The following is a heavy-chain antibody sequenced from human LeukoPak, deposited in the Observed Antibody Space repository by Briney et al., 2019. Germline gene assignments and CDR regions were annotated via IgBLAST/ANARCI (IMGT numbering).Heavy chain of an antibody. V-gene: IGHV4-59*08. D-gene: IGHD6-13*01. CDR1: GGSISSYY. CDR3: ARWRQQVAHDS. CDR2: IYYSGST. J-gene: IGHJ4*02. Sequence: PSETLSLTCTVSGGSISSYYWSWIRQPPGKGLEWIGYIYYSGSTNYNPSLKSRVTISVDTSKNQFSLKLSSVTAADTAVYYCARWRQQVAHDSWGQGTLVTVSS.